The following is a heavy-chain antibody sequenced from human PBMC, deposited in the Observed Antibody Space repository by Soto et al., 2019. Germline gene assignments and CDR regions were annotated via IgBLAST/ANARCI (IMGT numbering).Heavy chain of an antibody. CDR3: PTDPPADTSRLDYV. CDR2: IKSKTDGGTT. V-gene: IGHV3-15*07. CDR1: GFTFSNAG. J-gene: IGHJ6*02. D-gene: IGHD6-13*01. Sequence: EVQLVESGGGLVKPGGSLRLSCAASGFTFSNAGMNWVRQAPGKGLEWVGRIKSKTDGGTTDYAAPGKGRFTISRDDSKKTLDLQNDRLKTEDPAVYYWPTDPPADTSRLDYVWGQGTTVTVSS.